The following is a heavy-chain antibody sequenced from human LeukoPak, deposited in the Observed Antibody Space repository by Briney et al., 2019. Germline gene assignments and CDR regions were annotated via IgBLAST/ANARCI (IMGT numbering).Heavy chain of an antibody. CDR2: IKQDGSEK. CDR3: ASGGHVDY. J-gene: IGHJ4*02. Sequence: SGGSLRLSCAASGLAFSRFWMTWVRQAPGKGLEWVANIKQDGSEKHYVDSVKGRFTISRDNAKNSLYLEMNSLRAEDTAVYYCASGGHVDYCGQGTLVTVSS. V-gene: IGHV3-7*03. CDR1: GLAFSRFW.